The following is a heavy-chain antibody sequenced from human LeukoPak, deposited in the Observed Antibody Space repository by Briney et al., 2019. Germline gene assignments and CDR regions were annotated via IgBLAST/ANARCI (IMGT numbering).Heavy chain of an antibody. CDR1: GFTFSSYA. D-gene: IGHD5-18*01. J-gene: IGHJ4*02. Sequence: PGGSLRLSCAASGFTFSSYAMSWVREAPGKGLEWVSAISGSGGSTYYADSVKGRFTISRDNSKNTLYLQMNSLRAEDTAVYYCAKAEYSYGRFDYWGQGTLVAVSS. CDR2: ISGSGGST. CDR3: AKAEYSYGRFDY. V-gene: IGHV3-23*01.